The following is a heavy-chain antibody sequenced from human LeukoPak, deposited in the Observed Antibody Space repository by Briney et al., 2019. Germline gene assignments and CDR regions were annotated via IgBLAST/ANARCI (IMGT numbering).Heavy chain of an antibody. CDR1: GYTFTGYY. J-gene: IGHJ5*02. Sequence: ASVKVSCKASGYTFTGYYMHWVRQAPGQGLEWMGWIKPSSGGTNYAQKFQGRVTMTRDTSISTAYMELSRLRSDDTAVYYCARVFGYYDFWSGYPNSYNWFDPWGQGTLVTVSS. V-gene: IGHV1-2*02. D-gene: IGHD3-3*01. CDR2: IKPSSGGT. CDR3: ARVFGYYDFWSGYPNSYNWFDP.